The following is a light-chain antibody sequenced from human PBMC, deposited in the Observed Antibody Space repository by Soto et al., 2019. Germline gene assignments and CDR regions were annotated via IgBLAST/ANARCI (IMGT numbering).Light chain of an antibody. CDR2: GAS. CDR1: QSVTSTS. V-gene: IGKV3D-20*02. Sequence: EIVLTQSPGTLSLSPGERATLSCRASQSVTSTSLAWYQQKPGQAPRLLIYGASTRATGIPARFSGSGSGTDFTLTISSLEPEDFAVYYCQKRSNWQELTFGGGTKADIK. CDR3: QKRSNWQELT. J-gene: IGKJ4*01.